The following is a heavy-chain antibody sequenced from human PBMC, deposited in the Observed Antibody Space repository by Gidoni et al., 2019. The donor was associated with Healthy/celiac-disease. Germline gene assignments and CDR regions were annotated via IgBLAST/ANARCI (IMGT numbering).Heavy chain of an antibody. Sequence: QVQLVESGGGVVQPGRSLRLSCAASGVPFGSYAMHWVRRAPGKGLEVVAVISYDGRNKYYADSVKGRFTISRDNSKNTLYLQMNSLRAEDTAVYYCARAYYDFWSAPDWFDPWGQGTLVTVSS. CDR1: GVPFGSYA. V-gene: IGHV3-30*04. CDR3: ARAYYDFWSAPDWFDP. J-gene: IGHJ5*02. CDR2: ISYDGRNK. D-gene: IGHD3-3*01.